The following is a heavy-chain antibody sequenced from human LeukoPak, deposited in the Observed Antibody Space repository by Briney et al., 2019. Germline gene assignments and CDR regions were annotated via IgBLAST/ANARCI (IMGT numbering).Heavy chain of an antibody. J-gene: IGHJ3*02. CDR3: ASSPCGGDCYDAFDI. D-gene: IGHD2-21*02. Sequence: GGSLRLSCAAPGFTFSSYSMNWVRQAPGKGLEWVSYISSSSSTIYYADSVKGRFTISRDNAKNSLYLQMNSLRAEDTAVYYCASSPCGGDCYDAFDIWGQGTMVTVSS. V-gene: IGHV3-48*01. CDR2: ISSSSSTI. CDR1: GFTFSSYS.